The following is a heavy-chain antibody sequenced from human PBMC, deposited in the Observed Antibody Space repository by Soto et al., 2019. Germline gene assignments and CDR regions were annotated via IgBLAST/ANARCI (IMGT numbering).Heavy chain of an antibody. CDR3: ARAAAAGTKNYYYGMDV. V-gene: IGHV1-3*01. CDR2: INADNGST. D-gene: IGHD6-13*01. Sequence: EASVKVSCKTSGFIFTDYALHWVRQAPGQRPEWMAWINADNGSTKYSENFQGRVTTTRDTSASTAYMELSSLRSEDTAVYYRARAAAAGTKNYYYGMDVWGQGTTVTVSS. J-gene: IGHJ6*02. CDR1: GFIFTDYA.